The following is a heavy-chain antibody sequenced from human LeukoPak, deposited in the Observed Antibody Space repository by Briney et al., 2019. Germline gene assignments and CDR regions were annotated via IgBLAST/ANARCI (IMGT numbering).Heavy chain of an antibody. CDR2: ISSSSSYI. V-gene: IGHV3-21*01. D-gene: IGHD5-24*01. J-gene: IGHJ4*02. CDR3: ASEIGRDGYNLNFDY. Sequence: GGSLRLSCAASGFAFSSYSMNWVRQAPGKGLEWVSSISSSSSYIYYADSVKGRFTISRDNAKNSLYLQMNSLRAEDTAVYYCASEIGRDGYNLNFDYWGQGTLVTVSS. CDR1: GFAFSSYS.